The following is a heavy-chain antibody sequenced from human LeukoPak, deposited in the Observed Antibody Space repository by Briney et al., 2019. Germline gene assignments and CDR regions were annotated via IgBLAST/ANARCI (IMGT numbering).Heavy chain of an antibody. V-gene: IGHV1-69*05. Sequence: ASVKVSCKASGGTFSSYAISWVRQAPGQGLEWMGGIIPIFGTANYAQKFQGRVTITTDESTSTAYMELSSLRSEDTAVYYCAVSLGAASFDYWGQGTLVTVSS. D-gene: IGHD1-26*01. CDR2: IIPIFGTA. J-gene: IGHJ4*02. CDR1: GGTFSSYA. CDR3: AVSLGAASFDY.